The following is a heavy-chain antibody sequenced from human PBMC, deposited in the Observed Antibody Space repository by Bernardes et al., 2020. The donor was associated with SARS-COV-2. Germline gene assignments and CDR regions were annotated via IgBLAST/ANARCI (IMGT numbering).Heavy chain of an antibody. CDR1: GFTFSGYG. V-gene: IGHV3-33*01. D-gene: IGHD5-12*01. J-gene: IGHJ6*02. Sequence: GGSLRLSREASGFTFSGYGMHWVRQIPGKGPECVAVITYDGSREYYADSVKGRFTISRDNSKKKLYLQMNSLRAEDTAVYYCARERGGYVLSAWGQGTTVTVSS. CDR2: ITYDGSRE. CDR3: ARERGGYVLSA.